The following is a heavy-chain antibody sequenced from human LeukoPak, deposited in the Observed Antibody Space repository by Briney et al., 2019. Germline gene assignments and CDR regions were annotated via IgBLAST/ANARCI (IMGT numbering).Heavy chain of an antibody. V-gene: IGHV5-51*01. Sequence: GESLKISCKGSGYSFTSYWIGWVRQMPGKGLEWMGIIYPGDSDTRYSPSFQGQVTISADKSISTAYLQRSSLKASDTAMYYCARPMLSRWLQSGAFDIWGQGTMVTVSS. D-gene: IGHD5-24*01. CDR1: GYSFTSYW. CDR3: ARPMLSRWLQSGAFDI. J-gene: IGHJ3*02. CDR2: IYPGDSDT.